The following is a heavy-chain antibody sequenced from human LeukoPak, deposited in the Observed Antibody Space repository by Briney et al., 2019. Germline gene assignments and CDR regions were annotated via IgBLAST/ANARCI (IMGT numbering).Heavy chain of an antibody. CDR1: GFTFSDYP. J-gene: IGHJ4*02. Sequence: GGSLRLSCAASGFTFSDYPMHWVRQAPGKGLEWVAVISYDAINKYYPDSVKGRFTISRDNSNNTLYLQMNSLRAEDTAVYYCAKDFSVYYYASRVLDYWGQGTLVTVPS. V-gene: IGHV3-30*04. CDR3: AKDFSVYYYASRVLDY. CDR2: ISYDAINK. D-gene: IGHD3-22*01.